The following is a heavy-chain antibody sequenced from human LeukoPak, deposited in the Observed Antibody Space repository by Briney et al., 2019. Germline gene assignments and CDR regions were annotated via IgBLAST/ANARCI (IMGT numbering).Heavy chain of an antibody. J-gene: IGHJ5*02. D-gene: IGHD6-6*01. CDR3: ARGPAVSSSSGNWFDP. V-gene: IGHV1-46*01. CDR2: INPSGGST. CDR1: GYTFTSYY. Sequence: ASVKVSCKASGYTFTSYYMHWVRQAPGQGLEWMGIINPSGGSTSYAQKFQGGVTMTRDMSTSAVYMELSSLRSEDTAVYYCARGPAVSSSSGNWFDPWGQGTLVTVSS.